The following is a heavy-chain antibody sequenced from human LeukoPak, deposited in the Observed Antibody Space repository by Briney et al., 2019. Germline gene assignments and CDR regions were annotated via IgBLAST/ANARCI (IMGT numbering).Heavy chain of an antibody. D-gene: IGHD3-10*01. CDR2: ISSSSSYI. V-gene: IGHV3-21*01. Sequence: GGSLRLSCAASGFTFSSYSMNWVRQAPGKGLEWVSSISSSSSYIYYADSVKGRFTISRDNAKNSLYLQMNSLRAEDTAVYYCAREEDVLLWFGELSAFDIWGQGTMVTVSS. CDR3: AREEDVLLWFGELSAFDI. CDR1: GFTFSSYS. J-gene: IGHJ3*02.